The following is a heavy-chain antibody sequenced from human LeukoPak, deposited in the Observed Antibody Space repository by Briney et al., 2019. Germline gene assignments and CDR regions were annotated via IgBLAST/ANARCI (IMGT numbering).Heavy chain of an antibody. V-gene: IGHV3-23*01. D-gene: IGHD2-21*02. CDR3: AKDWASYCGGDCYTYYFDY. CDR1: GFTFSSYA. CDR2: ISGSGGST. Sequence: GGSLRLSCAASGFTFSSYAMSWVRQAPGKGLEWVSAISGSGGSTYYADSVKGRFTISRDNSKNTLYLQMNSLRAEDTAVYYCAKDWASYCGGDCYTYYFDYWGQGTLVTVSS. J-gene: IGHJ4*02.